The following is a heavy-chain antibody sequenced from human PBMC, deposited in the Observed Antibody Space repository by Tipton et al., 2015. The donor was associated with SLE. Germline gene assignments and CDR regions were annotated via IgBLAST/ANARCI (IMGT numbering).Heavy chain of an antibody. J-gene: IGHJ4*02. CDR3: VKVPSRYCTSTSCSYYFDS. Sequence: GSLRLSCAASGFSFSIYTMTWVRQAPGKGLEWVSGISGSGDGTYYADSVKGRFTVSRDNSRNTVYLQMSSLRVEDTAVYYCVKVPSRYCTSTSCSYYFDSWGQGTLVTVSS. D-gene: IGHD2-2*01. CDR2: ISGSGDGT. V-gene: IGHV3-23*01. CDR1: GFSFSIYT.